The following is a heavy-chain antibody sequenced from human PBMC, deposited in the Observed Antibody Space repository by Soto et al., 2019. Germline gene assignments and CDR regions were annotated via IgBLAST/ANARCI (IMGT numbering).Heavy chain of an antibody. CDR2: MYDRGTA. V-gene: IGHV4-38-2*01. Sequence: AETLSLTCAVSGDSISSGYYWAWVRQPPGKGLEWIGSMYDRGTAYYNPSLKSRVIISVHTSTNQFFLTLTSVTAADTAASFCARIIVGVTVDLWGQGSPVTVSS. CDR3: ARIIVGVTVDL. J-gene: IGHJ5*02. CDR1: GDSISSGYY. D-gene: IGHD1-26*01.